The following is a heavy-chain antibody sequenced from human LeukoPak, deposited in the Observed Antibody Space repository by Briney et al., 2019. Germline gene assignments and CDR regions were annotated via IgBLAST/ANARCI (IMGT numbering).Heavy chain of an antibody. D-gene: IGHD3-10*01. CDR2: IYHSGST. Sequence: SETLSLTCAVSGGSISSSNWWSWVRQPPGKGLEWIGEIYHSGSTNYNPSLKSRVTISVDKSKNQFSLKLSSVTAADTAVYYCARGLGPWYGSGRNFDYWGQGTLVTVSS. J-gene: IGHJ4*02. CDR3: ARGLGPWYGSGRNFDY. CDR1: GGSISSSNW. V-gene: IGHV4-4*02.